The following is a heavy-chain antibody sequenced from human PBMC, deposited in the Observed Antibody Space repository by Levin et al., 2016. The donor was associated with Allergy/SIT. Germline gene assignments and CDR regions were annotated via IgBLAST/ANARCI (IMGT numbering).Heavy chain of an antibody. CDR2: IIPIFGTA. CDR3: ARGGPRMVALPYYFDY. J-gene: IGHJ4*02. V-gene: IGHV1-69*01. D-gene: IGHD5-12*01. Sequence: WVRQAPGQGLEWMGGIIPIFGTANYAQKFQGRVTITADESTSTAYMELSSLRSEDTAVYYCARGGPRMVALPYYFDYWGQGTLVTVSS.